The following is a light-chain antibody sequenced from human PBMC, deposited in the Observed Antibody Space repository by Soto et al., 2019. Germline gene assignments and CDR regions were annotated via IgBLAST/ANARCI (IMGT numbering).Light chain of an antibody. CDR2: DTS. J-gene: IGKJ1*01. V-gene: IGKV3-11*01. CDR3: QQRSNWPT. Sequence: EIVLTQSPGTLSLSPGERATLSCRASQSVSIYLAWYQQKPGQAPRLLIYDTSNRATGIPVRFSGSGSGTDFTLTISSLEPEDFAVYYCQQRSNWPTFGQGTKVDIK. CDR1: QSVSIY.